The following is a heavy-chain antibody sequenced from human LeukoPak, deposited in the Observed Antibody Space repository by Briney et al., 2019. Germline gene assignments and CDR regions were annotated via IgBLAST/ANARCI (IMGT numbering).Heavy chain of an antibody. J-gene: IGHJ3*02. CDR2: IYYSGTT. Sequence: SETLSLTCTVSGGSISSYYWSWIRRAPGKGLEWIGYIYYSGTTSYNPSLKSRVTILVDTSKNQFSLKLSSVTAADTAVYYCARHERDASLDHALDIWGQGTVVTVSS. D-gene: IGHD5-24*01. CDR3: ARHERDASLDHALDI. V-gene: IGHV4-59*08. CDR1: GGSISSYY.